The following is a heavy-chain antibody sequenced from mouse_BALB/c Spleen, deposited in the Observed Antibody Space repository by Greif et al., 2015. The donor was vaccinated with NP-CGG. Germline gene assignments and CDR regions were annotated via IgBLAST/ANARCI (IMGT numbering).Heavy chain of an antibody. V-gene: IGHV5-6-3*01. CDR1: GFTFSSYG. J-gene: IGHJ3*01. CDR3: ASLLLWFAY. CDR2: INSNGGST. D-gene: IGHD1-1*01. Sequence: EVKVVESGGGLVQPGGSLKLSCEASGFTFSSYGMSWVRQTPDKRLELVATINSNGGSTYYPDSVKGRFTISRDNAKNTLYLQMSSLKSEDTAMYYCASLLLWFAYWGQGTLVTVSA.